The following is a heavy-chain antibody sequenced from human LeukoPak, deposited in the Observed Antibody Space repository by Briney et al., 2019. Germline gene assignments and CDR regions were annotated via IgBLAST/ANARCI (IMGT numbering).Heavy chain of an antibody. CDR3: ARGHPYYFDS. CDR1: GFVFHDYV. CDR2: ITWNSATI. V-gene: IGHV3-9*01. J-gene: IGHJ4*02. Sequence: PGGSLGLSCAASGFVFHDYVMHWVRHPPGKGLEWVAGITWNSATIGYAESVKGRFTISRDNAKKSVTLHMNSLSTEDTALYYCARGHPYYFDSWGQGAQVTVSS. D-gene: IGHD3-16*01.